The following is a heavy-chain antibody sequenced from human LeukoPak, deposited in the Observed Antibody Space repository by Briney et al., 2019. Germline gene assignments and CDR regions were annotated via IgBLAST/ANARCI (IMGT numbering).Heavy chain of an antibody. Sequence: SETLSLTCAVSGVSISSYYWGWIRQPPGKGLEWIGNIYYSGSTKYNTSLRSRVRISVDTSKHQFSLKLSSVTAADTAVYYCARGDYYDRSGYPEYLDYWGQGTLVSVSS. CDR1: GVSISSYY. CDR2: IYYSGST. CDR3: ARGDYYDRSGYPEYLDY. D-gene: IGHD3-22*01. V-gene: IGHV4-59*01. J-gene: IGHJ4*02.